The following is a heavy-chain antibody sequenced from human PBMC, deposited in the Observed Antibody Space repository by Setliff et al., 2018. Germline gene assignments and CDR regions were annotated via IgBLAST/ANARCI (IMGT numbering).Heavy chain of an antibody. D-gene: IGHD3-9*01. CDR2: INPGGLSS. CDR1: GYSFTSHY. Sequence: ASVKVSCKTSGYSFTSHYMHWVRQAPGQGLEWMGIINPGGLSSSSTQKFEGRVTMTRDTSTSTVYMELNSLTSDDTAVYYCARGQTLRHFDWPTAFDYWGLGTLVTVSS. CDR3: ARGQTLRHFDWPTAFDY. V-gene: IGHV1-46*01. J-gene: IGHJ4*02.